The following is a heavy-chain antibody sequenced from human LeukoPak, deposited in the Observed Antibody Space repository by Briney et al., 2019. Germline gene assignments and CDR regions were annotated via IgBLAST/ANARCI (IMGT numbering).Heavy chain of an antibody. D-gene: IGHD1-26*01. CDR3: AKAFAFVGANFFDY. CDR2: IGDTT. Sequence: PGGSLRLSCAASGCTFSIYAMSWVRQAPGKGLEWVSAIGDTTYYADSVEGRCTISRDNSKNTLYLQMNSLRAEDAAIYYCAKAFAFVGANFFDYWGQGTMVTVSS. CDR1: GCTFSIYA. J-gene: IGHJ4*02. V-gene: IGHV3-23*01.